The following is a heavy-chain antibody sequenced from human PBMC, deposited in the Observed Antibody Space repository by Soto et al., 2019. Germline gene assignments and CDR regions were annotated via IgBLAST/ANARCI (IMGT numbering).Heavy chain of an antibody. D-gene: IGHD6-13*01. CDR2: LDPNSGST. CDR1: GYTITGYF. J-gene: IGHJ5*02. V-gene: IGHV1-2*02. CDR3: ARAPAGFSTTWYEWFDP. Sequence: ASVKVSCKASGYTITGYFMHWVRQAPGQGLEWMGWLDPNSGSTNYAQKFQGRITMTREKSINTAYMDLSSLTSDDTAVYYCARAPAGFSTTWYEWFDPWGQGTQVTVSS.